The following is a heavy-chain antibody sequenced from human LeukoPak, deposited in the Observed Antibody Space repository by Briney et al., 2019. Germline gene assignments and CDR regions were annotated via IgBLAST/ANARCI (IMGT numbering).Heavy chain of an antibody. CDR3: ARKTYYYDSGSYSKSYYFDY. V-gene: IGHV3-48*02. J-gene: IGHJ4*02. D-gene: IGHD3-10*01. Sequence: PGGSLRLSCAASGFTFSSYSMNWVRQAPGKGLEWVLYISSSSSTIYYADSVKGRFTISRDNAKNSLYLQMNSLRDEDTAVYYCARKTYYYDSGSYSKSYYFDYWGQGTLVTVSS. CDR1: GFTFSSYS. CDR2: ISSSSSTI.